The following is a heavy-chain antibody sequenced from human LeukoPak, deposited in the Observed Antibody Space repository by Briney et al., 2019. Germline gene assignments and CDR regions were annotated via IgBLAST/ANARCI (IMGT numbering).Heavy chain of an antibody. J-gene: IGHJ4*02. D-gene: IGHD2-15*01. V-gene: IGHV1-2*04. Sequence: ASVKVSCKASGYTFTGYYMHWVRQAPGQGLEWMGWINPNSGGTNYAQKFQGWVTMTRDTSISTAYMELSRLRSDDTAVYYCARVRGVGKYYFDYWGQGTLVTDSS. CDR2: INPNSGGT. CDR1: GYTFTGYY. CDR3: ARVRGVGKYYFDY.